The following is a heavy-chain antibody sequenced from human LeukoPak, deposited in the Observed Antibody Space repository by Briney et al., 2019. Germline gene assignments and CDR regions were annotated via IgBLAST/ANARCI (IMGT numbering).Heavy chain of an antibody. D-gene: IGHD5-18*01. CDR3: AREADTAMVDDYYYGMDV. Sequence: ASVKDSCKASGYTFTSYAMNWVRQAPGQGLEWMGWINTNTGNPTYAQGFTGRFVFSLDTSVSTAYLQISSLKAEDTAVYYCAREADTAMVDDYYYGMDVWGQGTTVTVSS. V-gene: IGHV7-4-1*02. J-gene: IGHJ6*02. CDR2: INTNTGNP. CDR1: GYTFTSYA.